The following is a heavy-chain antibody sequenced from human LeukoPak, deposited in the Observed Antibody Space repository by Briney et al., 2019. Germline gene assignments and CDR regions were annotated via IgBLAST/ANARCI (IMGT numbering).Heavy chain of an antibody. CDR1: GYTFTGYY. V-gene: IGHV1-2*06. Sequence: ASVKVSCKASGYTFTGYYIHWVRQAPGQGLDWMGRINPNNGGTNYAQKFQGRVTMTRDMSMSTAYMELSRLRSDDTAVYYCARCDSSGYYVFDYWGQGTLVTVSS. J-gene: IGHJ4*02. D-gene: IGHD3-22*01. CDR3: ARCDSSGYYVFDY. CDR2: INPNNGGT.